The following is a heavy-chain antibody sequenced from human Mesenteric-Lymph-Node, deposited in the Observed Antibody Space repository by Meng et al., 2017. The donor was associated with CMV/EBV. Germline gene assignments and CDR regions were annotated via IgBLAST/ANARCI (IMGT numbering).Heavy chain of an antibody. Sequence: YGGSFSGYYWSWLRQPPGKGLEWIGEINHSGSTNYNPSLKSRVTISVDTSKNQFSLKLSSVTAADTAAYYCARVIGRSSTSRGWFDPWGQGTLVTVSS. V-gene: IGHV4-34*01. D-gene: IGHD2-2*01. J-gene: IGHJ5*02. CDR1: GGSFSGYY. CDR3: ARVIGRSSTSRGWFDP. CDR2: INHSGST.